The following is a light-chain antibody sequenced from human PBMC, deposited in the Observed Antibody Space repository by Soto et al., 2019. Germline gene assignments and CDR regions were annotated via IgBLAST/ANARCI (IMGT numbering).Light chain of an antibody. CDR1: RDISRW. CDR3: LQHNSYPLT. Sequence: DIQVTQSPSSVSASVGDRVTITCRATRDISRWLAWYQQKPGKAPKLVIYAASNLQSGVPSRFSGSGSGTDFTLTINSLQPDDFATYYCLQHNSYPLTFGGGTKVEIK. J-gene: IGKJ4*01. V-gene: IGKV1-12*01. CDR2: AAS.